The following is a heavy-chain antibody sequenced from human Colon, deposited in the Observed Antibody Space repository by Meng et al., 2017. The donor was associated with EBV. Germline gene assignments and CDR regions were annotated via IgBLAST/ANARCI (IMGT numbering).Heavy chain of an antibody. CDR3: ARHFINWFDP. CDR2: IYYSGST. J-gene: IGHJ5*02. V-gene: IGHV4-59*08. Sequence: QLQRQESVPGLVKPTDAPALTFTVAGGSFGSYYWSWIRPPPGKGCEWIWYIYYSGSTNYNPSLKSRVTISVDTSKNQFSLKLSSVTAADTAVYYCARHFINWFDPWGQGTLVTVSS. CDR1: GGSFGSYY.